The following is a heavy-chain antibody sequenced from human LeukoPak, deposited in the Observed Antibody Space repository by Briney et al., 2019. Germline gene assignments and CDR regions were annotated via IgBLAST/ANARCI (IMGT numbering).Heavy chain of an antibody. CDR1: GFTFSSYS. CDR3: ARERVRGYGAAADY. J-gene: IGHJ4*02. CDR2: ISSSSSYI. D-gene: IGHD5-12*01. Sequence: PGGSLRLSCAASGFTFSSYSMNWVRQAPGKGLEWVSSISSSSSYIYYADSVKGRFTISRDNAKNSLYLQMNSLRAEDTAVYYCARERVRGYGAAADYWGQGTLVTGSS. V-gene: IGHV3-21*01.